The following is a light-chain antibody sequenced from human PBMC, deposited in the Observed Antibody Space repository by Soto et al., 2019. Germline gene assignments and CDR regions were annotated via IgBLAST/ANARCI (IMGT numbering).Light chain of an antibody. CDR2: EVS. CDR1: SSDIGTYDY. Sequence: QSALTQPPSASGPLGQSVTISCTGTSSDIGTYDYVSWYQQHPGRAPKLIIFEVSKRPLGVPDRFSGSKSGNTASLIVSGLQPDDEAEYHCTSYTGDDFTFVFGTGTKVTVL. V-gene: IGLV2-8*01. J-gene: IGLJ1*01. CDR3: TSYTGDDFTFV.